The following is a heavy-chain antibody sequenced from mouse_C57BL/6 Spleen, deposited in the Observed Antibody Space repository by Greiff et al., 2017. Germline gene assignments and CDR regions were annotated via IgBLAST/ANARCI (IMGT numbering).Heavy chain of an antibody. Sequence: EVQVVESGGGLVKPGGSLKLSCAASGFTFSSYAMSWVRQTPEKRLEWVATISDGGSYTYYPDNVKGRFTISRDNAKNNLYLQLSSLKSEDTDMYYCAREGDGYYRAMDYWGQGTTVTVSS. V-gene: IGHV5-4*01. CDR3: AREGDGYYRAMDY. J-gene: IGHJ4*01. D-gene: IGHD2-3*01. CDR2: ISDGGSYT. CDR1: GFTFSSYA.